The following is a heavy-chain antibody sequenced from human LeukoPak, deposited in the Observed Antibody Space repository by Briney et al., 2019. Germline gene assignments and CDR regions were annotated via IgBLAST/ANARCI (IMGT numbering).Heavy chain of an antibody. CDR1: RGSVKTYS. CDR3: ARHPVGPGGLDV. Sequence: SETLSLTCTVSRGSVKTYSWSWVRQPPGRGLEWIGYVSYSGAANYNPSLKSRVTISVDTSKNQFSLKLSSVTAADTAVYYCARHPVGPGGLDVWGQGTTVTVSS. J-gene: IGHJ6*02. V-gene: IGHV4-59*08. CDR2: VSYSGAA.